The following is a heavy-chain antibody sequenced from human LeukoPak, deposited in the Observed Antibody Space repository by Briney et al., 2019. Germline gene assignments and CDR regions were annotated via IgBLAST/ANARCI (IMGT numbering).Heavy chain of an antibody. Sequence: ASVKISCKTSGYPFTGFYMHWVRQAPGQGLEWMGVINPSRSRTTYAQKFQGRVTMTRDTSTSTVYMELSSLRSDDTAFYYCARDYDSTGIRVSWGYWGQGTLVTVSS. CDR3: ARDYDSTGIRVSWGY. CDR2: INPSRSRT. D-gene: IGHD3-22*01. V-gene: IGHV1-46*01. CDR1: GYPFTGFY. J-gene: IGHJ4*02.